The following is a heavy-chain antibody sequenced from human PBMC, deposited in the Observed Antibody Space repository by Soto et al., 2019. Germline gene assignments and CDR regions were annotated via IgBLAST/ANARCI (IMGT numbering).Heavy chain of an antibody. D-gene: IGHD2-21*02. V-gene: IGHV5-10-1*03. Sequence: EVQLVQSGAEVKKPGESLRISCKGSGYSFTNYWINWVRQMPGKGLEWMGRIDPSDSYTIYSPSFQGHVTISADKSISTASLQWSSLKASDTAMYYCATLQRVPNHRDGLNVWGQGTTVTVSS. CDR1: GYSFTNYW. CDR3: ATLQRVPNHRDGLNV. J-gene: IGHJ6*02. CDR2: IDPSDSYT.